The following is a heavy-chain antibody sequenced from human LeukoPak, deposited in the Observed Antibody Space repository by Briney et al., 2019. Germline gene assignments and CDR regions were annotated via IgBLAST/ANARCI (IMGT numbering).Heavy chain of an antibody. V-gene: IGHV4-59*01. D-gene: IGHD1-26*01. CDR1: GDFISNNF. Sequence: SETLSLTCTVSGDFISNNFWHWIRQPPGKGLEWIGYIYHSGSTYHNPSLKSRVSISVGMSKNQFSLKLSSVTAADTAVYYCARSSHSGTYAGGYWGQGTLVTVSS. CDR3: ARSSHSGTYAGGY. J-gene: IGHJ4*02. CDR2: IYHSGST.